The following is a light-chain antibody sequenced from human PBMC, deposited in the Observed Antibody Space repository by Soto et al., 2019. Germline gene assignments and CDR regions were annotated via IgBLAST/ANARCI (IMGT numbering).Light chain of an antibody. CDR2: SNN. Sequence: QSVLTQTPSASGTPGQRVNISCSGSSSNIGSNNVNWYQQLPATAPKLLIYSNNQRPSGVPDRFSGSKSGTSASLAISGLQSEDEADYYCEAWDDSLNGVVFGGGTKLTVL. CDR1: SSNIGSNN. CDR3: EAWDDSLNGVV. J-gene: IGLJ2*01. V-gene: IGLV1-44*01.